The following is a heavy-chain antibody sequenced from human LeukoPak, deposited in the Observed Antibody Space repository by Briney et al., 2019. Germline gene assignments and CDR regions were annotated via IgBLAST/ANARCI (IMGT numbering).Heavy chain of an antibody. CDR2: INHSGST. CDR3: ARGRTIWFGKTYYFDY. Sequence: SETLSLTCAAYGGSFSGYYWSWIRQPPGKGLEWIGEINHSGSTNYNPSLKSRVTISVDTSKNQFSLKLSSVTAADTAVYYCARGRTIWFGKTYYFDYWGQGTLVTVSS. D-gene: IGHD3-10*01. V-gene: IGHV4-34*01. CDR1: GGSFSGYY. J-gene: IGHJ4*02.